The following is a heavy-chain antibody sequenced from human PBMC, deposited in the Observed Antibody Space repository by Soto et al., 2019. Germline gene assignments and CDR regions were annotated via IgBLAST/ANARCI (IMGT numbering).Heavy chain of an antibody. CDR3: ARPANTVADHFDL. J-gene: IGHJ4*02. Sequence: GESLKIPCQASGYTFTIYWLVWVRQMPGKGLEWMGIIYPSDSDTRYSPSFQGQVTISADQSINTAYLQWDSLKASDTAIYYCARPANTVADHFDLWGQGTPVTVSS. D-gene: IGHD4-17*01. CDR1: GYTFTIYW. V-gene: IGHV5-51*01. CDR2: IYPSDSDT.